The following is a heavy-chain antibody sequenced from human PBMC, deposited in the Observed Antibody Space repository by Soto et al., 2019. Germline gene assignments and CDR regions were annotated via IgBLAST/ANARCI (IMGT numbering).Heavy chain of an antibody. V-gene: IGHV3-74*01. D-gene: IGHD6-13*01. CDR1: GFTFSSYW. J-gene: IGHJ4*02. CDR3: AKDRRIAAAIQGSDY. Sequence: PVGSLRLSCAASGFTFSSYWMHWVRQAPGKGLVWVSHINSDGSSTTYADSVKGRFTISRDNAKNTLYLQMNSLRAEDTAVYYCAKDRRIAAAIQGSDYWGQGTLVTVSS. CDR2: INSDGSST.